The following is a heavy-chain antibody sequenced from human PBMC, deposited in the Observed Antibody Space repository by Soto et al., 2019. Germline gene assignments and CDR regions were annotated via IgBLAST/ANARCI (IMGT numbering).Heavy chain of an antibody. Sequence: PGGSLILSCASSVFTFSSYAMHWVRHSPGKGLEWVAVISYDGSNKYYADSVKGRFTISRDNSKNTLYLQMNSLRAEDTAVYYCARNPVGFLRLGDRDWFEPWGQGTLVTVSS. J-gene: IGHJ5*02. CDR3: ARNPVGFLRLGDRDWFEP. CDR2: ISYDGSNK. V-gene: IGHV3-30-3*01. CDR1: VFTFSSYA. D-gene: IGHD3-16*01.